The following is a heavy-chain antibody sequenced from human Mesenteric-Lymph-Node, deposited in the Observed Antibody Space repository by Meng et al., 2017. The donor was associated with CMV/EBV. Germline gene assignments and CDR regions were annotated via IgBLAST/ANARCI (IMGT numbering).Heavy chain of an antibody. V-gene: IGHV3-23*01. D-gene: IGHD2-15*01. CDR3: AKDAHPYCTGGSCYYSDY. J-gene: IGHJ4*02. CDR2: ISGSSGST. CDR1: FTFSTYA. Sequence: FTFSTYAMSWVRQAPGKGLEWVAGISGSSGSTYHADSVKGRFTISRDNSKNTLYLQMNSLRAEDTAVYYCAKDAHPYCTGGSCYYSDYWGQGTLVTVSS.